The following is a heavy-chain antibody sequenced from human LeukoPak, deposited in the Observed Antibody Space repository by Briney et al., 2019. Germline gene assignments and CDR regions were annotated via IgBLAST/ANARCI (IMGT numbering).Heavy chain of an antibody. Sequence: ASVKVSCKASGYTFTGYYMHWVRQAPGQGLEGVGWIHPNSGGTNYARKFQGRVTMTRDTSISTAYMELSRLRSDDTAVYYCARGLRFFLLAPDAFDIWGQGTMVTVSS. CDR1: GYTFTGYY. V-gene: IGHV1-2*02. D-gene: IGHD3-3*01. J-gene: IGHJ3*02. CDR2: IHPNSGGT. CDR3: ARGLRFFLLAPDAFDI.